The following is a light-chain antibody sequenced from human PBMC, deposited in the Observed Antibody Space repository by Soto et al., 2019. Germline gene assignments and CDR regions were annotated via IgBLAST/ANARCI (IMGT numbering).Light chain of an antibody. V-gene: IGKV3-11*01. Sequence: EFVLTQSPATLSLSPGERAILSCRASQSVDGSLAWYQHKPGQAPRLLIYDISTRAAAIPARFSGSGSGTDFTLTVSSLEPEDRARYYCQQGSNRITFGQGKRLEIK. CDR3: QQGSNRIT. CDR1: QSVDGS. J-gene: IGKJ5*01. CDR2: DIS.